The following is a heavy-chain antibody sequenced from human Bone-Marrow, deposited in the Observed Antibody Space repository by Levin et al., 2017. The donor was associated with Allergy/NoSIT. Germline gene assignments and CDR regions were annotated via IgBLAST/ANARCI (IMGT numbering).Heavy chain of an antibody. CDR3: ATPVGQLRRFLEWYAFDI. CDR1: GGSVSSATNY. V-gene: IGHV4-61*01. CDR2: IYRSGST. J-gene: IGHJ3*02. D-gene: IGHD3-3*01. Sequence: SQTLSLTCTVSGGSVSSATNYWSWIRQSPGKGLEWIGYIYRSGSTKYNPSLKSRATISLDTSKNQFSLKLRSVTAADTAVYYCATPVGQLRRFLEWYAFDIWGQGTMVTVSS.